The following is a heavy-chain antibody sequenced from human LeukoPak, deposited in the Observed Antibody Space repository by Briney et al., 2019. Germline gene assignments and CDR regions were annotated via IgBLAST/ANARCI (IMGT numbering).Heavy chain of an antibody. CDR1: GYTFTGYY. CDR2: INPNSGDT. CDR3: ARYGQPCVVDTFDV. V-gene: IGHV1-2*02. J-gene: IGHJ3*01. Sequence: GASVKVSCKASGYTFTGYYVHWVRQAPGQGREWMGWINPNSGDTHYAQNFQGRVTMTRDTSISTAYLELRGLTSDDTAVYYCARYGQPCVVDTFDVWGQGTLVTVSS. D-gene: IGHD2-15*01.